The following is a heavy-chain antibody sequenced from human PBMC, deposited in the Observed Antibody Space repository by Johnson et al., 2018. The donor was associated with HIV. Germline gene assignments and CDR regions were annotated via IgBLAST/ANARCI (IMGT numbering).Heavy chain of an antibody. Sequence: QVQLVESGGGVVKPGRSLRLSCAASGFTFSSYAMHWVRKAPGKGLEWGAVIYSGGKTYYADSEKGRFTISRDNSKNTLYLQMNSLRAGDTAVYYCAKTGVGATDAAFDIWGQGTLVTVSS. CDR2: IYSGGKT. D-gene: IGHD7-27*01. CDR3: AKTGVGATDAAFDI. CDR1: GFTFSSYA. V-gene: IGHV3-30*14. J-gene: IGHJ3*02.